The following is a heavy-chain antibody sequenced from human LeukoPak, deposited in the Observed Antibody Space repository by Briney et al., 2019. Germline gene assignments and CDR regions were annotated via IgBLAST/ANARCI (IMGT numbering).Heavy chain of an antibody. V-gene: IGHV4-39*01. D-gene: IGHD3-22*01. CDR3: ARHRDSSVHYYGWFDP. CDR2: IYYSGST. CDR1: GGSISSRSYY. J-gene: IGHJ5*02. Sequence: SETLSLTCSVSGGSISSRSYYWGWIRQPPGKGLEWLGTIYYSGSTYYNPSLKSRVTISVDASKNQFSLKLSSVTAADTAVYYCARHRDSSVHYYGWFDPWGQGTPVTVSS.